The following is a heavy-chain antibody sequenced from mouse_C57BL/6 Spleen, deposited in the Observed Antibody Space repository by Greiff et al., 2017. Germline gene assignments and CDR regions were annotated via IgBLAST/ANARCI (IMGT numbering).Heavy chain of an antibody. CDR2: IYPGNGDT. CDR3: ARETYDGYYWFAY. Sequence: VQLQQSGAELVRPGASVKMSCKASGYTFTSYNMHWLKQTPRQGLEWIGAIYPGNGDTSYNQKFKGKATLTVDKSSSTAYMQLSSLTSEDSAVYFCARETYDGYYWFAYWGQGTLVTVSA. CDR1: GYTFTSYN. D-gene: IGHD2-3*01. V-gene: IGHV1-12*01. J-gene: IGHJ3*01.